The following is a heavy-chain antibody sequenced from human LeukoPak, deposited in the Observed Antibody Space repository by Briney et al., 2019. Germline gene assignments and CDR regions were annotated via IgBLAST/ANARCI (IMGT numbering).Heavy chain of an antibody. J-gene: IGHJ4*02. Sequence: GGSLRLSCAASGFTFSSNAMTWVRQAPGKGLECVSAITAGGDTTYYADSVKGRFTISRDNSRDTLYLQLNNLRADDTALYYCAKAYGTNGYYQLPIDFWGRGTLVTVSS. V-gene: IGHV3-23*01. CDR3: AKAYGTNGYYQLPIDF. CDR2: ITAGGDTT. D-gene: IGHD2-8*01. CDR1: GFTFSSNA.